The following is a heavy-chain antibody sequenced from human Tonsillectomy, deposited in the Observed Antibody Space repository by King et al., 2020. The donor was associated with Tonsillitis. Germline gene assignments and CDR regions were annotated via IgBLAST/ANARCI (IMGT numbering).Heavy chain of an antibody. V-gene: IGHV3-30*19. J-gene: IGHJ4*02. CDR1: GFTFNTYG. D-gene: IGHD3-10*01. Sequence: QLVQSGGGVVQPGRSLRLSCAASGFTFNTYGMHWGRQAPGKGLEWVAVIHYDGRKKYYADSVKGRFTISRDNSKNTLYLQMNSPRAEDTAVYYCARDRLWFGVMDFWGQGTLLSVSS. CDR2: IHYDGRKK. CDR3: ARDRLWFGVMDF.